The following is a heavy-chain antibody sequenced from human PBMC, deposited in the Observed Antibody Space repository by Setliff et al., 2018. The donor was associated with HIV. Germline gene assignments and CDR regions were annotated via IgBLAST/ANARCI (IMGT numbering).Heavy chain of an antibody. J-gene: IGHJ3*02. Sequence: SETLSLTCTVSGGSISSGSYHWSWIRRPAGKGLEWIGHIYTSGSTKYNPSLKSRVTISVDTSKTQFSLRLSSVTAADTAVYYCARGGRGGGEPYYDFWSGYHDTFDIWGQGTMVTVSS. CDR1: GGSISSGSYH. CDR2: IYTSGST. CDR3: ARGGRGGGEPYYDFWSGYHDTFDI. V-gene: IGHV4-61*09. D-gene: IGHD3-3*01.